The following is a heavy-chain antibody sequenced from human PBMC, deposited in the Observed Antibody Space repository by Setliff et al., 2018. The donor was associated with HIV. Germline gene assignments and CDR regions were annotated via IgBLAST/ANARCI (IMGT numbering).Heavy chain of an antibody. J-gene: IGHJ4*02. D-gene: IGHD6-6*01. CDR3: ARLPQDVRSSIDF. Sequence: GASLKISCAAAGFTFTDDWMHWVRQVPGQGLVWVSRINVDGSSLSDADSVKGPFTISRDNAKNTLFLQMNSLRAEDTAVYYCARLPQDVRSSIDFWGQGTLVTVSS. CDR2: INVDGSSL. CDR1: GFTFTDDW. V-gene: IGHV3-74*01.